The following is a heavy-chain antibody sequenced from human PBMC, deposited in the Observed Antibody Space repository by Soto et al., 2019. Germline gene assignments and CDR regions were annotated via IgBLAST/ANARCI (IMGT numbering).Heavy chain of an antibody. CDR3: ATKYGFWSGYSFPLYFDY. CDR1: GYTLTELS. J-gene: IGHJ4*02. D-gene: IGHD3-3*01. V-gene: IGHV1-24*01. CDR2: FDPEDGET. Sequence: ASVKVSCKVSGYTLTELSMHWVRQAPGEGLEWMGGFDPEDGETIYAQKFQGRVTMTEDTSTDTAYMELSSLRSEDTAVYYCATKYGFWSGYSFPLYFDYWGQGTLVTVSS.